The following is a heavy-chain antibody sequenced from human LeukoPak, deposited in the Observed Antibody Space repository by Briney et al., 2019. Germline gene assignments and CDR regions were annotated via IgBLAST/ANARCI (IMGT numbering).Heavy chain of an antibody. CDR3: ARDSPDAMVPYY. J-gene: IGHJ4*02. V-gene: IGHV4-61*02. CDR1: GGSISSGSYY. CDR2: IYTSGST. D-gene: IGHD5-18*01. Sequence: SETLSLTCTVSGGSISSGSYYWSWIRQPAGKGLEWIGRIYTSGSTNYNPSLKSRVTISVDTSKNQFSLKLSSVTAADTAVYYCARDSPDAMVPYYWGQGTLVTVSS.